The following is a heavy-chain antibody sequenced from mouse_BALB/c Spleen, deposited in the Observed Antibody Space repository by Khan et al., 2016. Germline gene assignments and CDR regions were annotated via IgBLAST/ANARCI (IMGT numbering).Heavy chain of an antibody. CDR1: GFSITSDYS. D-gene: IGHD1-1*01. Sequence: EVQLQESGPDLVKPSQSLSLTCTVTGFSITSDYSWHWIRQFPGNKLEWMGYIHYSGSTNYNPSLKSRISITRDTSKNQFFLQLNSVTTEDTATFCCARDYYGGAPWFAYWGQGTLVTVSA. V-gene: IGHV3-1*02. CDR2: IHYSGST. J-gene: IGHJ3*01. CDR3: ARDYYGGAPWFAY.